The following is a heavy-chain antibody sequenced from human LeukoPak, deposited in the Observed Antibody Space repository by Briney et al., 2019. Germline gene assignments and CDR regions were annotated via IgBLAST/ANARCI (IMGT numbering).Heavy chain of an antibody. V-gene: IGHV4-34*01. CDR2: INHSGST. CDR1: GGSFSGYY. J-gene: IGHJ4*02. CDR3: ARARLRYFDWLSPFEY. Sequence: PETLSLTCAVYGGSFSGYYWSWIRQPPGKGLEWIGEINHSGSTNYNPSLKSRVTISVDTSKNQFSLKLSSVTAADTAVYYCARARLRYFDWLSPFEYWGQGTLVTVSS. D-gene: IGHD3-9*01.